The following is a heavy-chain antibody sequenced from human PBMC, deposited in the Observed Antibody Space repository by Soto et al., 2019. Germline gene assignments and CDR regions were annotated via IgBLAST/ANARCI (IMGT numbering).Heavy chain of an antibody. Sequence: EVQLVESGGGLVQPGGSLRLSCAASGFTFSSYWMHWVRQAPGKGLVWVSRINSDGSSTSYADSVKGRFTISRDNAKNTLYLQMNGLRAEDTAVYSCAIRASDYDSSGYFDYWGQGTLVTVSS. CDR1: GFTFSSYW. V-gene: IGHV3-74*01. J-gene: IGHJ4*02. D-gene: IGHD3-22*01. CDR3: AIRASDYDSSGYFDY. CDR2: INSDGSST.